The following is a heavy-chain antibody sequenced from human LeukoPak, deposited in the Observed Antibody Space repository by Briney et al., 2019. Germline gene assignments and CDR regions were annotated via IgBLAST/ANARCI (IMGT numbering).Heavy chain of an antibody. CDR3: ARSRQRGNWFDP. D-gene: IGHD6-25*01. CDR2: IIPIFGTA. CDR1: GGTFSSYA. J-gene: IGHJ5*02. V-gene: IGHV1-69*05. Sequence: SVKVSCKASGGTFSSYAISWVRQAPGQGLEWMGGIIPIFGTANYARKFQGRVTITTDESTSTAYMELSSLRSEDTAVYYCARSRQRGNWFDPWGQGTLVTVSS.